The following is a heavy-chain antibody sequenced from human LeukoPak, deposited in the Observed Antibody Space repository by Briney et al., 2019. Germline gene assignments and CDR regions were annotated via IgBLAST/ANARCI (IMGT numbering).Heavy chain of an antibody. Sequence: TSETLPLTCTVSGASISSYYWSWIRQPPGKGLEWIGYIYYSGSTNYNPSLKSRVTMSVDTSKNQFSLNLSSVTAADTAVYYCARSPSTGPDYWGQGTLVTVSS. V-gene: IGHV4-59*08. J-gene: IGHJ4*02. CDR1: GASISSYY. CDR2: IYYSGST. CDR3: ARSPSTGPDY. D-gene: IGHD1-1*01.